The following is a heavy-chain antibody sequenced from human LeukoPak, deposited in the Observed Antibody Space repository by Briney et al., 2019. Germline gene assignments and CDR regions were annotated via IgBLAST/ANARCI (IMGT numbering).Heavy chain of an antibody. J-gene: IGHJ4*02. V-gene: IGHV4-34*01. CDR2: INHSGST. CDR1: GGSFSGYY. Sequence: PSETLSLTCAVYGGSFSGYYWSWIRQPPGKGLEWIGEINHSGSTNYNPSLKSRVTISVDTSKNQFSLKLSSVTAADTAVYYCASKVMVRGVIINPQADYWGQGTLVTVSS. CDR3: ASKVMVRGVIINPQADY. D-gene: IGHD3-10*01.